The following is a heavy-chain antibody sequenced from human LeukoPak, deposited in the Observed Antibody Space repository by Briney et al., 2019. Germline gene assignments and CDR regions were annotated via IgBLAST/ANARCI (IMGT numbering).Heavy chain of an antibody. V-gene: IGHV3-30*02. Sequence: GGSLRLSCAASGFTFSNYNFHWVRQAPGKGLEWVTFIQYDGNNKYYADSVKGRFTISRDNSKNTLYLEMNSLTTEDTALYYCARKLYDYWSRDAFYVWGRGTMVAVSS. CDR2: IQYDGNNK. D-gene: IGHD3-3*01. CDR3: ARKLYDYWSRDAFYV. CDR1: GFTFSNYN. J-gene: IGHJ3*01.